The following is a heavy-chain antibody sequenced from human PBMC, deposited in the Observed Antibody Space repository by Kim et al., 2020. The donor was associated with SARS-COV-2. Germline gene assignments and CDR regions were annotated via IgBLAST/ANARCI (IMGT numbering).Heavy chain of an antibody. D-gene: IGHD3-10*01. Sequence: YCHPSLTGRVTIAVDTSKNQYSLKLSLVTAADTAVYCCARYEVGANGFDPWGQGTLVTVSS. CDR3: ARYEVGANGFDP. J-gene: IGHJ5*02. V-gene: IGHV4-39*01.